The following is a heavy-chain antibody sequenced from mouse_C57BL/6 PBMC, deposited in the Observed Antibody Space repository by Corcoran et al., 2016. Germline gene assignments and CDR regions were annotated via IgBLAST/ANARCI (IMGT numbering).Heavy chain of an antibody. Sequence: EVQLQQSGPVLVKPGASVKMSCKASGYTFTDYYMNWVKQSHGKSLEWIGVINPYNGGTSYNQKFKGKATLTVDKSSSTAYMELNSLTSEDSAVYYCARKSWGNYFDYWGQGTTLTVSS. D-gene: IGHD4-1*01. CDR1: GYTFTDYY. J-gene: IGHJ2*01. CDR2: INPYNGGT. V-gene: IGHV1-19*01. CDR3: ARKSWGNYFDY.